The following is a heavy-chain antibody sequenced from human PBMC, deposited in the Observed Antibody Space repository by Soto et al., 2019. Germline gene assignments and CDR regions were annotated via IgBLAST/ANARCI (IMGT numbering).Heavy chain of an antibody. CDR3: ARDPRITIFGVVINYYYGMDV. Sequence: GSLRLSCAASGFTFSNFGMHWVRQAPGKGLEWVAVMSYDGSNKYYADSVKGRFTISRDNSKNTLYLQMNSLRTEDTAVYYCARDPRITIFGVVINYYYGMDVWGQGTTVTVYS. D-gene: IGHD3-3*01. J-gene: IGHJ6*02. V-gene: IGHV3-30*03. CDR2: MSYDGSNK. CDR1: GFTFSNFG.